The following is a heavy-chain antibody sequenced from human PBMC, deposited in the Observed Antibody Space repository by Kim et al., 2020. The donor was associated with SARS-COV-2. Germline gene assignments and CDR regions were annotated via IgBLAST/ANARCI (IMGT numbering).Heavy chain of an antibody. CDR3: ARHSYQVQQLSYYAMDV. Sequence: SETLSLTCTVSGGSISSNTDHWGWIRQTPGKGLEWIASLYYSGSTYYNPSLNSRVTISVDTPKNQFSLKVHSVTAADTAVYYCARHSYQVQQLSYYAMDVWGPGTTVTVSS. CDR1: GGSISSNTDH. D-gene: IGHD3-10*01. J-gene: IGHJ6*02. V-gene: IGHV4-39*01. CDR2: LYYSGST.